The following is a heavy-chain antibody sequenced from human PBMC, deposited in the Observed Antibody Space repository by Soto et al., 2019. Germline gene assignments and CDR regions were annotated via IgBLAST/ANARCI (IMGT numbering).Heavy chain of an antibody. CDR3: ARDVSSSGSYYYYGMDV. J-gene: IGHJ6*02. Sequence: VGPLTVSWTASEFTFSSYGRHWVLQNPVKLLEWVAVIWYDVSNKYYADSVKGRFTISRDNSKNTLYLQMNSLRAEDTAVYYCARDVSSSGSYYYYGMDVWGQGTTVTVSS. CDR2: IWYDVSNK. D-gene: IGHD6-13*01. CDR1: EFTFSSYG. V-gene: IGHV3-33*01.